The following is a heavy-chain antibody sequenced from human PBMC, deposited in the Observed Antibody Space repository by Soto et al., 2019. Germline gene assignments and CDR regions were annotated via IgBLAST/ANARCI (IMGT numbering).Heavy chain of an antibody. CDR2: IWYDASNK. J-gene: IGHJ4*02. CDR3: ARGRVDGGELDL. Sequence: VQLVESGGGVVQPGRSLRLSCAASGFTFRTYGMYWVRQAPGKGLEWVAVIWYDASNKYYADSMKGRFTISRDNSENALYLQLNSLGAEDTAVYYCARGRVDGGELDLWGQGTLVSVPS. D-gene: IGHD1-26*01. V-gene: IGHV3-33*01. CDR1: GFTFRTYG.